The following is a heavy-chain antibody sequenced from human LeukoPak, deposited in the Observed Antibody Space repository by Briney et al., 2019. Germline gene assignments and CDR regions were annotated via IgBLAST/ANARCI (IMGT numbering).Heavy chain of an antibody. Sequence: ASVKVSCKAYGYTFTSYYMHWVRQAPGQGLEWMRIINPSGGSTSYAQKFQGRFTMTMDMSTSRVYMELSSLRSEDTAVYYCARERCSSTSCYNWFDPWGQGTLVTVSS. CDR1: GYTFTSYY. J-gene: IGHJ5*02. CDR2: INPSGGST. D-gene: IGHD2-2*01. V-gene: IGHV1-46*01. CDR3: ARERCSSTSCYNWFDP.